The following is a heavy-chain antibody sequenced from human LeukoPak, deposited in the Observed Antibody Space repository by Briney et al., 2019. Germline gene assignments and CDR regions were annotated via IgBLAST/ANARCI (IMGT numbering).Heavy chain of an antibody. CDR3: ARWGGNSEYYFDH. J-gene: IGHJ4*02. CDR2: TRYDGSKK. Sequence: GGSLRLSWAAPGFTLRDYGRRGVGQAPGKGREGVAVTRYDGSKKNYADSVKGRFTISKDDSKSTLFLQMNSLRAEDTAVYYCARWGGNSEYYFDHWGQGTLVTVSS. D-gene: IGHD6-13*01. V-gene: IGHV3-33*01. CDR1: GFTLRDYG.